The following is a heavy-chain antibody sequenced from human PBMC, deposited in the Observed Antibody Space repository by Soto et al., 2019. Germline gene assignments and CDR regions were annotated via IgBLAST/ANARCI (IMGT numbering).Heavy chain of an antibody. Sequence: GGSLRLSCAASGFTFSSYWMHWVRQAPGKGLVWVSRINSDGISTSYADSVKGRFTISRDNAKNTLYLQMNSLRAEDTAVYYCARSGYHDNSGYPTRYGMDVWGQGTTVTVYS. D-gene: IGHD3-22*01. CDR1: GFTFSSYW. J-gene: IGHJ6*02. CDR2: INSDGIST. V-gene: IGHV3-74*01. CDR3: ARSGYHDNSGYPTRYGMDV.